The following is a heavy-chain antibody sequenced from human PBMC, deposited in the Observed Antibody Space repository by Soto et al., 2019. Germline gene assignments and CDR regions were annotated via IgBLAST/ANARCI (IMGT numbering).Heavy chain of an antibody. Sequence: SVKVSCKASGGTFSSYAISWVRQAPGQGLEWMGGIIPIFGTANHAQKFQGRVTITADESTSTAYMELSSLRSEDTAVYYCARVQLVSGYYFDYWGQGTLVTVSS. D-gene: IGHD6-6*01. CDR1: GGTFSSYA. V-gene: IGHV1-69*13. J-gene: IGHJ4*02. CDR2: IIPIFGTA. CDR3: ARVQLVSGYYFDY.